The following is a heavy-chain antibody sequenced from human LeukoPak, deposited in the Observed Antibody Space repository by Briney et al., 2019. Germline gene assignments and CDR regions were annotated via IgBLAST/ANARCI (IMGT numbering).Heavy chain of an antibody. D-gene: IGHD3-22*01. V-gene: IGHV3-20*04. CDR2: INWNGGSR. CDR1: GFTFDDYG. CDR3: ARTYYYDSSGLGAFDI. Sequence: GGALRLSCAASGFTFDDYGMSWVREAPGKGQEWVSDINWNGGSRGYADSVKGRFTISRDNAKNSLYLQMNSLRAEDTALYYCARTYYYDSSGLGAFDIWGQGTMVTVSS. J-gene: IGHJ3*02.